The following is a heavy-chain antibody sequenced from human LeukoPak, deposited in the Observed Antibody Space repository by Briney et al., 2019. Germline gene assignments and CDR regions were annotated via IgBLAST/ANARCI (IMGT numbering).Heavy chain of an antibody. D-gene: IGHD6-13*01. CDR2: IYYSGST. CDR1: GGSISSSSYY. CDR3: ARHVMPAGLGDYYYYYMDV. V-gene: IGHV4-39*01. J-gene: IGHJ6*03. Sequence: SETLSLTCTVSGGSISSSSYYWGWIRQPPGKGLEWIGSIYYSGSTYYNPSLKSRVTISVDTSKNQFSLKLSSVTAADTAVYYCARHVMPAGLGDYYYYYMDVWGKGTTVTVSS.